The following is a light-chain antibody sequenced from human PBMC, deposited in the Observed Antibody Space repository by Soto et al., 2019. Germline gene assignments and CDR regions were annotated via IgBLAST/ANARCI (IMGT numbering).Light chain of an antibody. J-gene: IGKJ3*01. CDR1: QGISSY. CDR3: QQLNSYPP. V-gene: IGKV1-9*01. CDR2: AAS. Sequence: IQLTQSPSSLSASVGDRVTITCRASQGISSYLAWYQQKPGKAPKLLIYAASTLQSGVPSRFSGSGSGTYFTLTISSLQPEDFATYYCQQLNSYPPFGPGTKVDIK.